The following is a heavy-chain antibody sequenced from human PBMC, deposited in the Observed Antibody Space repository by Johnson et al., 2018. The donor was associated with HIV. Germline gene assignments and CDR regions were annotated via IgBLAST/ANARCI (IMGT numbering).Heavy chain of an antibody. V-gene: IGHV3-11*04. D-gene: IGHD1-1*01. CDR1: GFAFSDYY. J-gene: IGHJ3*02. CDR3: ARGTWEEPHSFDM. Sequence: QVQLVESGGGLVQPGGSLRLSCAASGFAFSDYYMAWIRQAPGKGLEWVSFISSGSHTIYYADSVKGRFTISRDNSKNSLYLQMNSLIAEDTAMYYCARGTWEEPHSFDMCGQGTMVTVSS. CDR2: ISSGSHTI.